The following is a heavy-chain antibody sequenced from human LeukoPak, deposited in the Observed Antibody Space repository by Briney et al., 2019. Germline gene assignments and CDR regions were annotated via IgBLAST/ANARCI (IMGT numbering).Heavy chain of an antibody. CDR1: GGSISSSSYY. J-gene: IGHJ4*02. CDR2: IYYSGYT. D-gene: IGHD7-27*01. V-gene: IGHV4-39*07. CDR3: ASNTGTVFDY. Sequence: SETLSLTCTVSGGSISSSSYYWGWIRQPPGKGLEWIGSIYYSGYTYYNPSLESRVTISLEMSKHQFSLILTSVTAADTAVYYCASNTGTVFDYWGQGALVTVSS.